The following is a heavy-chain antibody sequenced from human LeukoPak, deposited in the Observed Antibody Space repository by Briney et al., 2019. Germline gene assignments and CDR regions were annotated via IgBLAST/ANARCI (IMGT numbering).Heavy chain of an antibody. CDR2: ISRSGGET. V-gene: IGHV3-23*01. J-gene: IGHJ4*02. CDR3: AKDLKGGVWFGDRPHDC. CDR1: GFTFSSYV. Sequence: GGSLRLSCAASGFTFSSYVMSWVRQAPGKGLEWVSSISRSGGETHYADSVKGRFTISRDNSKNTLNLQMNSLRAEDTAVYYCAKDLKGGVWFGDRPHDCWGQGTLVTVSS. D-gene: IGHD3-10*01.